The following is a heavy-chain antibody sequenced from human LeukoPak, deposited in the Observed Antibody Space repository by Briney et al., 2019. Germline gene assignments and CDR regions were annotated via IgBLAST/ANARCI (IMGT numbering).Heavy chain of an antibody. Sequence: ASVKVSCKASGYTFTSYGISWVRQAPGQGLEWMGWISAYNGNTNYAQKLQGRVTMTTDASTSTAYMELRSLRSDDTAVYYCARISHCSDGSCYYFDYWGQGTLVTVSS. V-gene: IGHV1-18*01. D-gene: IGHD2-15*01. J-gene: IGHJ4*02. CDR1: GYTFTSYG. CDR3: ARISHCSDGSCYYFDY. CDR2: ISAYNGNT.